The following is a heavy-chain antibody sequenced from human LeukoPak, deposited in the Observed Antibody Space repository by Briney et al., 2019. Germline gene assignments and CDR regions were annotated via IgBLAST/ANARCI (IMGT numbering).Heavy chain of an antibody. Sequence: ASVKVSCKASGYTFTSYYMHWVRQAPGQGLEWMGIINPSGGSTSYAQKFQGRVTMTRNTSISTAYMELSSLRSEDTAVYYCAVGGSGYYYLDYWGQGTLVTVSS. V-gene: IGHV1-46*01. J-gene: IGHJ4*02. CDR3: AVGGSGYYYLDY. CDR2: INPSGGST. CDR1: GYTFTSYY. D-gene: IGHD3-22*01.